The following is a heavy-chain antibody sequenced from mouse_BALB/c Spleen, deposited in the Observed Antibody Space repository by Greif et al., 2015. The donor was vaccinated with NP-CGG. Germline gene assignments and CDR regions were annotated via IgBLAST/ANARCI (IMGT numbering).Heavy chain of an antibody. CDR1: GYTFTDYE. D-gene: IGHD2-4*01. CDR3: TITTAY. V-gene: IGHV1-15*01. CDR2: IDPETGGT. Sequence: QVQLQQSGAELVRPGASVTLSCKASGYTFTDYEMHWVKQTPVHGLEWIGAIDPETGGTAYNQKFKGKATLTADKSSSTAYMELRSLTSEGSAVYYCTITTAYWGQGTLVTVSA. J-gene: IGHJ3*01.